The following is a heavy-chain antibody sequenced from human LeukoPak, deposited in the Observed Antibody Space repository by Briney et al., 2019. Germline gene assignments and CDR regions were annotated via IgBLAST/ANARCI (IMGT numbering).Heavy chain of an antibody. CDR2: IYYSGST. CDR3: ARGRGGYSRPLDY. Sequence: PSETLFLTCTVSGGSISSGGYYWSWIRQHPGKGLEWIGYIYYSGSTYYNPSLKSRVTISVDTSKNQFSLKLSSVTAADTAVYYCARGRGGYSRPLDYWGQGTLVTVSS. CDR1: GGSISSGGYY. D-gene: IGHD5-18*01. V-gene: IGHV4-31*03. J-gene: IGHJ4*02.